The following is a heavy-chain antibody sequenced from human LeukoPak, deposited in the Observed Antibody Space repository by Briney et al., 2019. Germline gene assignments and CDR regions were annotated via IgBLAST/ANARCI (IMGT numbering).Heavy chain of an antibody. CDR3: AKVRKRITIFGVVPGYFDY. Sequence: PGGSLRLSCAASGFTFSILDMSWVRQAPGKGLEWVSAISGNGGRTYYADSVKGRFTISRDNSKNTLYLQMNSLRAEDTAVYYCAKVRKRITIFGVVPGYFDYWGQGTLVTVSS. CDR2: ISGNGGRT. V-gene: IGHV3-23*01. CDR1: GFTFSILD. J-gene: IGHJ4*02. D-gene: IGHD3-3*01.